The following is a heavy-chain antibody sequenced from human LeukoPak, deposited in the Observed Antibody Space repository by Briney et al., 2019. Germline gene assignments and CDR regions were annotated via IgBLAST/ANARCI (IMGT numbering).Heavy chain of an antibody. J-gene: IGHJ4*02. CDR3: ARQLATSGEWAFDY. D-gene: IGHD3-3*02. CDR1: GGSISSHY. V-gene: IGHV4-39*01. CDR2: GSYSGRT. Sequence: SETLSLTCIVSGGSISSHYWGWIRQPPGKGLEWIGSGSYSGRTYYRPSLKSRVNIFSDTSKNQFSLKLRSVTAADTAVYYCARQLATSGEWAFDYWGPGTLVTVSS.